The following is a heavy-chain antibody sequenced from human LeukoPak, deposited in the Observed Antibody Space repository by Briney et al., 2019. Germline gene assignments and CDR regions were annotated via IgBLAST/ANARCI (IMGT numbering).Heavy chain of an antibody. CDR3: ARLKYCTNGVCYAGFDY. CDR2: INAGNGNT. D-gene: IGHD2-8*01. J-gene: IGHJ4*02. Sequence: ASVKVSCKASGYTFINHAIHWVRQAPGQRLEWMGWINAGNGNTKYSQKFQGRVTITRDTSADTAYMELSSLRSEDTAVYYCARLKYCTNGVCYAGFDYWGQGTLVTVSS. V-gene: IGHV1-3*01. CDR1: GYTFINHA.